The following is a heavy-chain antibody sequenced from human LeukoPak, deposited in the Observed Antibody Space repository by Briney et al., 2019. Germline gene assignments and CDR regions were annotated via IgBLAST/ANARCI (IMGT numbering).Heavy chain of an antibody. CDR1: GFTFSTYS. Sequence: GGSLRLSCSASGFTFSTYSMNWVRQAPGKGLEWVAFIRYDGSNEYYADSVKGRFTISRDNSKNTLFLQMNSLRTEDTAVYYCAKDFYSGSSPWGQGTLVTVSS. D-gene: IGHD1-26*01. J-gene: IGHJ5*02. CDR2: IRYDGSNE. V-gene: IGHV3-30*02. CDR3: AKDFYSGSSP.